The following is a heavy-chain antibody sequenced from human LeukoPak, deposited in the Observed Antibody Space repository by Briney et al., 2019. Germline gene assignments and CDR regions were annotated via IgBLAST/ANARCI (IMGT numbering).Heavy chain of an antibody. J-gene: IGHJ5*02. D-gene: IGHD6-25*01. CDR2: ITGDGAT. Sequence: GGSLTLSCAVSGFTFTNFAMIWLRQAPGKGLQWASSITGDGATYYADSVRGRFMLSRDTSKNTLYLQMTSLTAEDTALYYCAKGAAAGLVDWFDPWGKGTLVTVS. CDR1: GFTFTNFA. CDR3: AKGAAAGLVDWFDP. V-gene: IGHV3-23*01.